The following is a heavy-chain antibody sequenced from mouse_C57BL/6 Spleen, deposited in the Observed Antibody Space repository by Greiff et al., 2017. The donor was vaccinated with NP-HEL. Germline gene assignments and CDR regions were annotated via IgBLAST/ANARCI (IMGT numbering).Heavy chain of an antibody. J-gene: IGHJ3*01. CDR1: GYTFSSYW. CDR2: IHPNSGST. Sequence: QVQLQQSGAELVKPGASVKLSCKASGYTFSSYWMHWVKQRPGQGLEWIGMIHPNSGSTNYNEKFKSKATLTVDKSSSTAYMQLSSLTSEDSAVYYCAIYGSSYWFAYWGQGTLVTVSA. V-gene: IGHV1-64*01. CDR3: AIYGSSYWFAY. D-gene: IGHD1-1*01.